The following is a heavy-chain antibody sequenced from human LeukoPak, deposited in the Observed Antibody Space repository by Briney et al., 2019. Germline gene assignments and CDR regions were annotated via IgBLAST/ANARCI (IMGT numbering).Heavy chain of an antibody. J-gene: IGHJ3*02. Sequence: ASVKVSCKASGYTFTVYYMHWVRQAPGQGLEWMGWINPNSGGTNYAQKFQGRVTMTRDTSISTAYMELSRLRSDDTAVYYCARRGLRLRFLEWSPDAFDIWGQGTMVTVSS. CDR3: ARRGLRLRFLEWSPDAFDI. CDR2: INPNSGGT. D-gene: IGHD3-3*01. V-gene: IGHV1-2*02. CDR1: GYTFTVYY.